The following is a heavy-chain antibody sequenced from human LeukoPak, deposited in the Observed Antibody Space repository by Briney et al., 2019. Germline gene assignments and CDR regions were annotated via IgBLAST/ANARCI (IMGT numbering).Heavy chain of an antibody. V-gene: IGHV3-30*02. J-gene: IGHJ6*03. D-gene: IGHD3-3*01. CDR2: IRHNASAT. Sequence: PGGSLRLSCAASPFKFSSYGMHWVRQAPGKGLEWVAFIRHNASATNYADSVKGRFTISRDNSKNKRYLQMNSLRPEDTAVYYCAKGSKEVLFTRDHYMDVWGKGTTVTISS. CDR3: AKGSKEVLFTRDHYMDV. CDR1: PFKFSSYG.